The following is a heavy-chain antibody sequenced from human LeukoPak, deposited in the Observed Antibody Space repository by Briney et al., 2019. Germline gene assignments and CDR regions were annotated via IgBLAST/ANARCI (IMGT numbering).Heavy chain of an antibody. Sequence: GGSLRLSCSASGFIFSNFVMHWVRQAPGKGLVWVARIPSDDNPTNYADSVQGRFTISRDNAKNTLYLHMNDLRVEDTAVYFCARDHYFKIDYWGQGTPVTVSS. J-gene: IGHJ4*02. CDR1: GFIFSNFV. CDR3: ARDHYFKIDY. CDR2: IPSDDNPT. D-gene: IGHD3-10*01. V-gene: IGHV3-74*01.